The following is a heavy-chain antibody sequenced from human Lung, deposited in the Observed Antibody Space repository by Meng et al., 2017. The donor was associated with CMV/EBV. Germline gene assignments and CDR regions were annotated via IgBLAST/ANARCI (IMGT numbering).Heavy chain of an antibody. D-gene: IGHD2-15*01. V-gene: IGHV4-30-4*01. Sequence: QGRLPEYGPGLLKPSPTLSLNCTGSGGSISSGDYYWSWIRQPPGKGLEWIGYIYYTGSTYYNPSLKSRVIISVDTSKNQFSLKLNSVTAADTAVYYCARVGGCSGGGCYHRLFNYWGQGTLVTVSS. CDR3: ARVGGCSGGGCYHRLFNY. J-gene: IGHJ4*02. CDR1: GGSISSGDYY. CDR2: IYYTGST.